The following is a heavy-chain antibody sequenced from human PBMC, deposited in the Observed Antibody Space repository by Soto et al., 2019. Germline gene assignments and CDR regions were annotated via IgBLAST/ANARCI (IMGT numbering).Heavy chain of an antibody. CDR1: GGTFSSYA. V-gene: IGHV1-69*13. D-gene: IGHD6-13*01. Sequence: SVKVSCKASGGTFSSYAISWVRQAPGQGLEWMGGIIPIFGTANYAQKFQGRVTITADESTSTAYMELSSLRSEDTAVYYCASSKSGSWYNYYYYGMDVWGQGTTVTVSS. CDR3: ASSKSGSWYNYYYYGMDV. CDR2: IIPIFGTA. J-gene: IGHJ6*02.